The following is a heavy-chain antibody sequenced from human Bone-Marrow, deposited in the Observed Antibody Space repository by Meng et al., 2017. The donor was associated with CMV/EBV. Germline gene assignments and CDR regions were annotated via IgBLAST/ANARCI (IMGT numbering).Heavy chain of an antibody. CDR3: ARDFDESGVEGIDAFDI. D-gene: IGHD2-8*01. V-gene: IGHV3-11*01. CDR1: GFTFDDYA. CDR2: ISSSGSTI. J-gene: IGHJ3*02. Sequence: GESLKISCAASGFTFDDYAMHWVRQAPGKGLEWVSYISSSGSTIYYADSVKGRFTISRDNAKNSLYLQMNSLRAEDTAVYYCARDFDESGVEGIDAFDIWGQGTMVTVSS.